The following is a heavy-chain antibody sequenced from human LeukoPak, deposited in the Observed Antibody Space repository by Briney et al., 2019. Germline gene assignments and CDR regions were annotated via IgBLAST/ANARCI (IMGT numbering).Heavy chain of an antibody. J-gene: IGHJ4*02. V-gene: IGHV3-23*01. CDR3: ATMNGYFAY. CDR1: RFTYSNSG. D-gene: IGHD2-8*01. Sequence: GGSLRLSCAASRFTYSNSGMDWVGQTPRKGLEWVSAITDSGDTTYYADSVKGRFIISRDNSQNTLYLQMNSLRAEDTAMYYCATMNGYFAYWGQGTLVTVSS. CDR2: ITDSGDTT.